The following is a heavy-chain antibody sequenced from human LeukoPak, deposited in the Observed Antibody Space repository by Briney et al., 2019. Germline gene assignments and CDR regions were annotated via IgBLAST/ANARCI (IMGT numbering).Heavy chain of an antibody. V-gene: IGHV4-4*02. J-gene: IGHJ4*02. D-gene: IGHD1-14*01. CDR1: PDSTTSNF. CDR3: AREIVGGFNPGAY. CDR2: IHRSGST. Sequence: SETLSLTCTVSPDSTTSNFWSWVRQPPGKGLEWIGEIHRSGSTNYNPSLQSRVTISIDKSKNQIALELSSVTAADTAVYYCAREIVGGFNPGAYWGQGTLVTVSS.